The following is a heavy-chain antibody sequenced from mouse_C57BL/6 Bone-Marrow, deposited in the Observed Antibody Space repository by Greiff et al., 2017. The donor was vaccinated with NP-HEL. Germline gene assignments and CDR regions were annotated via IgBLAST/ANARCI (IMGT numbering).Heavy chain of an antibody. CDR1: GFNFTDYY. D-gene: IGHD4-1*01. CDR2: IDPEDGDT. J-gene: IGHJ2*01. CDR3: ARSTNWGFDY. V-gene: IGHV14-2*01. Sequence: VQLQQPGAELVKPGASVKLSCTASGFNFTDYYMHWVKQRPEQGLEWIGRIDPEDGDTNYAPNFQGKATITADTSSNTAYRQLSSLTSEDTAVYSCARSTNWGFDYWGQGTTLTVSS.